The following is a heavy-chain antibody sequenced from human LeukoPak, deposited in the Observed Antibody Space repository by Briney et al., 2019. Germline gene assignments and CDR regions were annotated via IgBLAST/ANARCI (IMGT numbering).Heavy chain of an antibody. Sequence: GGSLRLSCAASGFTVSSNYMSWVRQAPGKGPEWVSVIYSGGSTYYADSVKGRFTISRDNSKNTLYLQMNSLRAEDTAVYYCARVGIQLDYYYYGMDVWGQGTTVTVSS. D-gene: IGHD5-18*01. J-gene: IGHJ6*02. CDR3: ARVGIQLDYYYYGMDV. V-gene: IGHV3-66*01. CDR1: GFTVSSNY. CDR2: IYSGGST.